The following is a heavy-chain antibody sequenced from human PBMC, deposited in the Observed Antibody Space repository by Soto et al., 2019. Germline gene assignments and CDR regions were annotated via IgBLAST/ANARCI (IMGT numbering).Heavy chain of an antibody. V-gene: IGHV4-34*01. CDR1: GGSFSGYY. J-gene: IGHJ4*02. Sequence: QVQLQQWGAGLLKPSETLSLTCAVYGGSFSGYYWSWIRQPPGKGLEWIGEINHSGSTNYNPSLKSRVTISVDTSKNQFSLKLSSVTAADTAVYYCARVGSSGWSRPLDYWGQGTLVTVSS. CDR2: INHSGST. D-gene: IGHD6-19*01. CDR3: ARVGSSGWSRPLDY.